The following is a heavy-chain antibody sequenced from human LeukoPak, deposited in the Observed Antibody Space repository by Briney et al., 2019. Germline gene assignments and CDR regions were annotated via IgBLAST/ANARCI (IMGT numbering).Heavy chain of an antibody. CDR2: IYYSGNT. V-gene: IGHV4-39*01. D-gene: IGHD3-10*01. Sequence: SETLSLTCTVSGVSISSSNSYWGWIRQPPGKGLEWIGSIYYSGNTYYNASLKSQVSISIDTSKNQFSLKLSSVTAADTAVYYCARDMYYYGSGSYYIGFDYWGQGTLVTVSS. CDR3: ARDMYYYGSGSYYIGFDY. J-gene: IGHJ4*02. CDR1: GVSISSSNSY.